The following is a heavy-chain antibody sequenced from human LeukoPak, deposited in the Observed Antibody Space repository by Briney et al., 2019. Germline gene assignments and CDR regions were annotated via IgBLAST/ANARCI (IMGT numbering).Heavy chain of an antibody. CDR3: IVVVEPPDSDGFDV. Sequence: GGSLRLSCAASGFTFGNSWVHWVRQAPGKGLVWVSLINADGSTTSYADSVKGRLTISRDNARNTLSLEMNSLTIEDTAVYYCIVVVEPPDSDGFDVWGQGTMITVSS. V-gene: IGHV3-74*01. CDR2: INADGSTT. CDR1: GFTFGNSW. D-gene: IGHD1-14*01. J-gene: IGHJ3*01.